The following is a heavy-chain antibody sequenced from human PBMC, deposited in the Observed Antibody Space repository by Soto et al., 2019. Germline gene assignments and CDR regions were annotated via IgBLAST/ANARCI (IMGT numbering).Heavy chain of an antibody. V-gene: IGHV3-33*01. J-gene: IGHJ6*02. CDR2: MLHDGNNK. D-gene: IGHD1-26*01. Sequence: GGSLRLSCAVSGFTFSNYCMEWVRQAPSEVLEWVAIMLHDGNNKYYADSVRGRFIISRDNSKNTLYLQINSLRAEDTAVYYCASDLAGASDSYGLDVWGQGTPVTVSS. CDR3: ASDLAGASDSYGLDV. CDR1: GFTFSNYC.